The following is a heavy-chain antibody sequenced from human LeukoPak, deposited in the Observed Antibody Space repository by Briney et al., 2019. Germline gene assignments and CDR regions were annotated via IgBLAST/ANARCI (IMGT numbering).Heavy chain of an antibody. D-gene: IGHD3/OR15-3a*01. Sequence: SETLSLTCSVSDGSIRTYYWSWIRQSPGQGLEWIGNIYYRGDINYNPSLKSRVIVSIDTSKNQFSLKVTSLTAADTAVYYCATNKDWAEADWGQGTLVIVSS. CDR1: DGSIRTYY. J-gene: IGHJ4*02. V-gene: IGHV4-59*03. CDR3: ATNKDWAEAD. CDR2: IYYRGDI.